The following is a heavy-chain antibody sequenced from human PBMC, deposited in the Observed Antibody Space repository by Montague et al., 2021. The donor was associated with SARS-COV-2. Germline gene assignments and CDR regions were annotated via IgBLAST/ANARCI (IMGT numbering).Heavy chain of an antibody. CDR3: IRALASVDS. Sequence: TLSLTCTVSGGSISSASYYWSCIRQPAGKGLEWVGRVYASGITNYNPSLKSRVTISLDTSKNQFSMRLSSVTAADTALYYCIRALASVDSWGQGTLVTVSS. V-gene: IGHV4-61*02. CDR1: GGSISSASYY. CDR2: VYASGIT. J-gene: IGHJ4*02.